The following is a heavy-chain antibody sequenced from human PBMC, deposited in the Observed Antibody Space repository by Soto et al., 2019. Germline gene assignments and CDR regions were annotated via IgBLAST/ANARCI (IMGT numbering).Heavy chain of an antibody. D-gene: IGHD6-13*01. V-gene: IGHV3-23*01. CDR1: GVTFSAYA. CDR3: AKVRVSAAAGHFDS. CDR2: ISGSGGTT. Sequence: PCCSPRLSCAACGVTFSAYAMSWVRKAPGKGLEWVSVISGSGGTTYYADSVKGRFTISRDNSKNTLYVQMNSLRAGDTAVYYCAKVRVSAAAGHFDSWVQGTLVTVS. J-gene: IGHJ4*02.